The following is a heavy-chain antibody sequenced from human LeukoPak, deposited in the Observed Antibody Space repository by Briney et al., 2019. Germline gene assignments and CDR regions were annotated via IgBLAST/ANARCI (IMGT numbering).Heavy chain of an antibody. CDR2: INPNTGVT. CDR1: GYTFTGYY. D-gene: IGHD1-26*01. V-gene: IGHV1-2*02. J-gene: IGHJ3*02. Sequence: ASVKVSCKASGYTFTGYYMHWVRQAPGQGLEWMGWINPNTGVTNYAQKFQGRVTLTRDTSIITAYMELTRLRSDDTAMYYCARGEGRWDGFDIWGQGTVVSISS. CDR3: ARGEGRWDGFDI.